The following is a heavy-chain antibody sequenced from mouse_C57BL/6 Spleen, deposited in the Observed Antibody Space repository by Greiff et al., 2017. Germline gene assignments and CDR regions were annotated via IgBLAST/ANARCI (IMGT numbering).Heavy chain of an antibody. Sequence: EVQLVESGPGLVKPSQSLSLTCSVTGYSITSGYYWNWIRQFPGNKLEWMGYISYDGSNNYNPSLKNRISITRDTSKNQFFLKLNSVTTEDTATYYCARDRGQGFAYWGQGTLVTVSA. D-gene: IGHD3-3*01. CDR1: GYSITSGYY. CDR2: ISYDGSN. CDR3: ARDRGQGFAY. J-gene: IGHJ3*01. V-gene: IGHV3-6*01.